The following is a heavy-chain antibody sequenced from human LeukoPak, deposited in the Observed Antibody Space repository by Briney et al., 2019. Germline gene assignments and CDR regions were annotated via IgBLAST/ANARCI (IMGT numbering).Heavy chain of an antibody. CDR1: GGSISSGSYY. Sequence: SETLSLTCTVSGGSISSGSYYWSWIRQPAGKGLEWIGRIYTSGSTNYNPSLKSRVTISVDTSKNQFSLKLSSVTAADTAVYYCARVVVIGGNWFDPWGQGTLVTVSS. CDR3: ARVVVIGGNWFDP. D-gene: IGHD3-22*01. V-gene: IGHV4-61*02. J-gene: IGHJ5*02. CDR2: IYTSGST.